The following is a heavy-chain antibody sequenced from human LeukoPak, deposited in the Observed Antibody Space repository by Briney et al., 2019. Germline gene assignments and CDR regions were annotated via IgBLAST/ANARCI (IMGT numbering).Heavy chain of an antibody. Sequence: KPSETLSLTCTVSGYSISSGCYWGWIRQPPGKGLEWIGRIYTSGSTNYNPSLKSRVTMSVDTSKNQFSLKLSSVTAADTAVYYCARHCSSTSCYGIWGQGTLVTVSS. D-gene: IGHD2-2*01. J-gene: IGHJ4*02. CDR1: GYSISSGCY. CDR2: IYTSGST. V-gene: IGHV4-38-2*02. CDR3: ARHCSSTSCYGI.